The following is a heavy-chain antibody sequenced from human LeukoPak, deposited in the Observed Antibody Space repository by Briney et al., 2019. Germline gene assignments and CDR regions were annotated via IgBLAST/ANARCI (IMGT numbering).Heavy chain of an antibody. D-gene: IGHD3-10*02. J-gene: IGHJ4*02. CDR1: GYTFTTYA. V-gene: IGHV1-3*01. Sequence: ASVKVSCKASGYTFTTYAMHWVRQAPGQRLEWMGWINAGDGNAKYSQKFQGRVTITRDTSANTAYMDLSSLRSEDTAVYYCASSALYYYVLSHWGQGTLVTVSS. CDR2: INAGDGNA. CDR3: ASSALYYYVLSH.